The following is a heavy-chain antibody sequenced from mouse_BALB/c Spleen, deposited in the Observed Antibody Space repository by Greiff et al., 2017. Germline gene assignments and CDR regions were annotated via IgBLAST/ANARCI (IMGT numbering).Heavy chain of an antibody. J-gene: IGHJ2*01. Sequence: DVMLVESGGGLVQPGGSLRLSCATSGFTFTDYYMSWVRQPPGKALEWLGFIRNKANGYTTEYSASVKGRFTISRDNSQSILYLQMNTLRAEDSATYYCARDGGYGYLFDYWGQGTTLTVSS. D-gene: IGHD2-2*01. V-gene: IGHV7-3*02. CDR2: IRNKANGYTT. CDR3: ARDGGYGYLFDY. CDR1: GFTFTDYY.